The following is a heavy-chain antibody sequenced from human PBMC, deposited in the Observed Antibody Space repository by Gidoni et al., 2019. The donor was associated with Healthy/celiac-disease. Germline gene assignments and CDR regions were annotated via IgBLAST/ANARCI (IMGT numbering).Heavy chain of an antibody. D-gene: IGHD2-2*01. V-gene: IGHV3-23*01. CDR3: AKEKCSSTSCYGLEGYFDY. Sequence: EVQLLESGGGLVQPGGSLRLYCAASGFTFSSYAMSWVRQAPGKGLEWVSAISGSGGSTYYADSVKGRFTISRDNSKNTLYLQMNSLRAEDTAVYYCAKEKCSSTSCYGLEGYFDYWGQGTLVTVSS. CDR2: ISGSGGST. CDR1: GFTFSSYA. J-gene: IGHJ4*02.